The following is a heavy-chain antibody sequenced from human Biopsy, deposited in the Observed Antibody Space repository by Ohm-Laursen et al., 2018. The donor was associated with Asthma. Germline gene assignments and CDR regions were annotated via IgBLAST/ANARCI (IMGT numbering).Heavy chain of an antibody. Sequence: SDTLSLTCTVSGGPISSSRYYWGWIRQTPGKGLEWIGSIYYSGNTYYNPSLKSRVTISVDTPKNQFSLKLSSVTATDTAVYYCANTIGGVAADYWGQGTTVTASS. CDR2: IYYSGNT. CDR3: ANTIGGVAADY. D-gene: IGHD3-16*01. J-gene: IGHJ4*03. CDR1: GGPISSSRYY. V-gene: IGHV4-39*01.